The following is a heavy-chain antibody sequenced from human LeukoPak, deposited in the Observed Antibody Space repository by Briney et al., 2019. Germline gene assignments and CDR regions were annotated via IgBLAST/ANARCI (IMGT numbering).Heavy chain of an antibody. D-gene: IGHD3-10*01. J-gene: IGHJ4*02. CDR2: ISGSGGST. CDR3: ATGETSPSMDY. V-gene: IGHV3-23*01. Sequence: GGSLRLSCAASGFTFSSYAMSWVRQAPRKGLEWVSAISGSGGSTYYADSVKGRFTTSRDNSKNTLYLQMNSLRAEDTAVYYCATGETSPSMDYWGQGTLVTVSS. CDR1: GFTFSSYA.